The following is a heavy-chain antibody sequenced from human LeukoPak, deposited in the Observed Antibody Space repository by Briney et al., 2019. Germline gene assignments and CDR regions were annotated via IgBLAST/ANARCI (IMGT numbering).Heavy chain of an antibody. Sequence: GASVKVSCKASGYTFTSYGISWVRQAPGQGLEWMGWISAYNGNTNYAQKLQGRVTMTTDTSTSTAYMELRSLRSDDTAVYYCARGRHSSSPGHSVDYYYYYMDVWGKGTTVTISS. D-gene: IGHD6-13*01. CDR1: GYTFTSYG. CDR2: ISAYNGNT. CDR3: ARGRHSSSPGHSVDYYYYYMDV. J-gene: IGHJ6*03. V-gene: IGHV1-18*01.